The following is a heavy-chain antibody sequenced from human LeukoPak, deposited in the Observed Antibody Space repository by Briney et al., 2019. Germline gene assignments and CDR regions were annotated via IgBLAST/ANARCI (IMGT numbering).Heavy chain of an antibody. CDR1: GFTFSSYG. V-gene: IGHV3-30*02. CDR3: AKDRGGNFDSNPKRFYYYMDV. J-gene: IGHJ6*03. CDR2: IRYDGSYK. Sequence: GGSLRLSCAASGFTFSSYGMHWVRQAPGKGLEWVAFIRYDGSYKNVAESVQGRFIISRDNSRNTVYLQMNRLRAEDTAVYYCAKDRGGNFDSNPKRFYYYMDVWGKGTTVTVSS. D-gene: IGHD3-9*01.